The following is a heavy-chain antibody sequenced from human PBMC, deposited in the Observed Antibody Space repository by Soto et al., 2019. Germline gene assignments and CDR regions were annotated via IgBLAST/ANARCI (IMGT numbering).Heavy chain of an antibody. V-gene: IGHV1-46*01. J-gene: IGHJ1*01. CDR1: GYSFSNFY. D-gene: IGHD1-1*01. CDR3: VRGQSVLYLDL. Sequence: WASVKVSCKPSGYSFSNFYVHWVRQAPGQGLEWMGIIDPSSGTTSYTQKFQERVTMTRDTSMSIVYMELSRLRSEDTAVYYCVRGQSVLYLDLWGRGTQVTVSS. CDR2: IDPSSGTT.